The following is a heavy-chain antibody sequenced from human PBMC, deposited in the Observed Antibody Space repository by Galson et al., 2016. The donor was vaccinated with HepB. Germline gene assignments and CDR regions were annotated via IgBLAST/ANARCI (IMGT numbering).Heavy chain of an antibody. CDR3: ARDYLTYTGSYLYS. V-gene: IGHV3-74*01. CDR1: GFTFSSYW. Sequence: SLRLSCAASGFTFSSYWMHWVRQVPGKGLVMVARTNTDGSDTGYADSVKGRFTISRDNAKNTLYLQMNTLRAEDTAVYYCARDYLTYTGSYLYSWGQRTLVTVSS. J-gene: IGHJ4*02. D-gene: IGHD1-26*01. CDR2: TNTDGSDT.